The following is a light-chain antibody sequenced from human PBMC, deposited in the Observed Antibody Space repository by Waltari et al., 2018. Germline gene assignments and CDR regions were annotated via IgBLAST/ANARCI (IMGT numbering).Light chain of an antibody. J-gene: IGKJ1*01. V-gene: IGKV1-6*01. CDR3: IKDYNYPRT. CDR1: QDMRNE. Sequence: AIQMTQSPSSLSASVADRVTITCRASQDMRNELGWYQQKTGKAPKLLIYAASTLQSGVSSRFSGIGSGTDCTLTISILQPEDVATYYGIKDYNYPRTFGQRTKVEIK. CDR2: AAS.